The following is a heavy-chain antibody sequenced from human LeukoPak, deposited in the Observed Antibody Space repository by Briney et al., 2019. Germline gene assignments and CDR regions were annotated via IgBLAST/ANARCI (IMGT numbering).Heavy chain of an antibody. CDR3: ARDGGHSTDFDY. V-gene: IGHV3-7*01. J-gene: IGHJ4*02. CDR1: GFMFSRHW. Sequence: GGSLRLSCAPSGFMFSRHWMSWVRQAPGKGPEWVANIKQDGSERYYVGSVRGRFTISRDNAKNLLYLQMNSLRAEDTAVYYCARDGGHSTDFDYWGQGTLVTVSS. CDR2: IKQDGSER. D-gene: IGHD2/OR15-2a*01.